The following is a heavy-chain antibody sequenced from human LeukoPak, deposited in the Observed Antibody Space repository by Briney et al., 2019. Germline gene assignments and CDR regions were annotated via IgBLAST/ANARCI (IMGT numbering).Heavy chain of an antibody. Sequence: GGSLRLSCAASGFTFSSHAMSWVRQAPGKGLEWVSAISGSGGSTYYADSVKGRFTISRDNSKNTLYLQMDNLRAEDTAVYYCARDDSDYGAYYWAYWGQGTLVTVSS. V-gene: IGHV3-23*01. CDR2: ISGSGGST. CDR3: ARDDSDYGAYYWAY. CDR1: GFTFSSHA. J-gene: IGHJ4*02. D-gene: IGHD3-22*01.